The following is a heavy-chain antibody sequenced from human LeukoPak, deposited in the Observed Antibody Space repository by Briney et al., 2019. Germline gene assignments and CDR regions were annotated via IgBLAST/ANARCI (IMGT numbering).Heavy chain of an antibody. CDR2: ISGSGGST. Sequence: GGSLRLSCAASGFTFSSYAMSRVRQAPGKGLEWVSAISGSGGSTYYADSVKGRFTISRDNSKNTLYLQMNSLRAEDTAVYYCARGLHTSGSYGMDVWGQGTTVTVSS. CDR1: GFTFSSYA. J-gene: IGHJ6*02. D-gene: IGHD1-26*01. V-gene: IGHV3-23*01. CDR3: ARGLHTSGSYGMDV.